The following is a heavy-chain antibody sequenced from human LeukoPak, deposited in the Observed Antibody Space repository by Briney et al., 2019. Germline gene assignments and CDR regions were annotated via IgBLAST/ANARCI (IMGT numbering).Heavy chain of an antibody. CDR2: IRQDGDTK. V-gene: IGHV3-7*03. D-gene: IGHD6-13*01. CDR1: GFPFNAYW. CDR3: ARSLPYGTTWYGRSDF. Sequence: GGSLRLSCAASGFPFNAYWMTWVRKAPGKGLEWVAHIRQDGDTKYYVDSVKGRFTISRDNAMNSLYLQMNSLRAEDTAIYYCARSLPYGTTWYGRSDFWGQGTLVTVSS. J-gene: IGHJ4*02.